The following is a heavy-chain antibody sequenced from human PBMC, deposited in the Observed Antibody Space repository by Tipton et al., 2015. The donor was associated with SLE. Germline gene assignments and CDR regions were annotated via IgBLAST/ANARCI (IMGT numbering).Heavy chain of an antibody. Sequence: TLSLTCSVSGASISSFYWTWIRQPPGKGLEWIGYIYYSGSTNYNPSLKSRVTISVDTSKNQISLKVSSVTDADTAVYYCARVAYSNYNYWGQGTPVTVSS. CDR3: ARVAYSNYNY. CDR1: GASISSFY. CDR2: IYYSGST. V-gene: IGHV4-59*12. J-gene: IGHJ4*02. D-gene: IGHD4-11*01.